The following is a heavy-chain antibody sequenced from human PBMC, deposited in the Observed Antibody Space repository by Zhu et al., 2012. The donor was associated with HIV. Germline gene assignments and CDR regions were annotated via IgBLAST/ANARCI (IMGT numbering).Heavy chain of an antibody. V-gene: IGHV4-34*01. D-gene: IGHD3-10*01. CDR1: GGSFSGYC. Sequence: QVQLQQWGAGLLKPSETLSLTCAVYGGSFSGYCWSWIRQPPGKGLEWIGEINHSGSTNYNPSLKSRVTISVDTSKNQFSLKLSSVTAADTAVYYCARFWYYYGSGSWFDPGARDPGHRLL. CDR2: INHSGST. CDR3: ARFWYYYGSGSWFDP. J-gene: IGHJ5*02.